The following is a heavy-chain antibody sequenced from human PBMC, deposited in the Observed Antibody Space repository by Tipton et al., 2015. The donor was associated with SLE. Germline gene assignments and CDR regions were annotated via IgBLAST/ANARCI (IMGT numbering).Heavy chain of an antibody. J-gene: IGHJ6*04. Sequence: TLSLTCTVSGGSSSSGDYPWISSGGYYWSRIRQHPGKGLEWIGFIFHSGNTYYNPSLKSRVFISVDTSKNQFSLRVNSVTAADTAVYYCARDRSSSPGYMDVWGRGTTVIVSS. CDR3: ARDRSSSPGYMDV. CDR2: IFHSGNT. D-gene: IGHD6-6*01. V-gene: IGHV4-31*03. CDR1: GGSSSSGDYPWISSGGYY.